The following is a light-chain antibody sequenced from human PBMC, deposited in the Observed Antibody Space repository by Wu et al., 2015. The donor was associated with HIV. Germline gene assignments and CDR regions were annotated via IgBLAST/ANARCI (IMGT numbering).Light chain of an antibody. CDR2: AAS. CDR1: RSINSL. J-gene: IGKJ5*01. V-gene: IGKV3-11*01. CDR3: QQHTNWPLS. Sequence: VVLTQSPATLSLSPGQRATLSCRASRSINSLLAWYQQKPGQAPRLLIYAASLRASGIPARFSGRGSGTDFTLTISSLEPEDFAVYYCQQHTNWPLSFGQGTRLEIK.